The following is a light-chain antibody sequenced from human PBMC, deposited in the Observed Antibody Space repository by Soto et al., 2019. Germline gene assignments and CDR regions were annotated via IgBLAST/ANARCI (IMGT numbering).Light chain of an antibody. CDR2: GAS. V-gene: IGKV3-20*01. J-gene: IGKJ1*01. CDR3: QQYGSSPRT. CDR1: QSVSSNS. Sequence: EIVLTQFPGTLSSSPGERATLSCRASQSVSSNSLAWYQQKPGQAPRLLIYGASSRATGIPDRFSGSGSGTDFTLTISRLEPEDFAVYYCQQYGSSPRTFGQGTKVEIK.